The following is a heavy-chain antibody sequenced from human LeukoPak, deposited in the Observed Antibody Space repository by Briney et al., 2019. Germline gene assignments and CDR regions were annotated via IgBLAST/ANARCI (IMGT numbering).Heavy chain of an antibody. CDR1: GGSISSYY. V-gene: IGHV4-4*07. D-gene: IGHD4/OR15-4a*01. Sequence: SETLSLTCTVSGGSISSYYWSWIRQPAGKGLEWIGRIYTSGSTNYNASLKSRVSMSVDTSKNQFSLKLNSVTAADTAVYYCAREDPQTKVPEGMDVWGQGTTVTVSS. CDR2: IYTSGST. J-gene: IGHJ6*02. CDR3: AREDPQTKVPEGMDV.